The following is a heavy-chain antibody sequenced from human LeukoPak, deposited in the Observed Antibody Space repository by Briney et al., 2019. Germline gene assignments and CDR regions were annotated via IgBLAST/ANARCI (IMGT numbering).Heavy chain of an antibody. CDR2: IYTSGST. J-gene: IGHJ3*02. Sequence: SETLSLTCTVSGGSLTSYYWSWIRQPAGKGLEWIGHIYTSGSTNYNPSLKSRGTMSVDTSKNQFSLKLSSVTAADTAVYYCARSPDRLGAFDIWGQGTMVTVSS. CDR1: GGSLTSYY. D-gene: IGHD1-14*01. V-gene: IGHV4-4*07. CDR3: ARSPDRLGAFDI.